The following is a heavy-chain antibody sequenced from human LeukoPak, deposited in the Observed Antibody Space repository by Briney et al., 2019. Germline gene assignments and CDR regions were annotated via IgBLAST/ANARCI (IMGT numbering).Heavy chain of an antibody. CDR3: AKRAVAGTGRAFDY. Sequence: PGGSLRLSCAAPGFTFSSYAMNWVRQAPGKGLEWVSIISSGDNITYYADSVRGRFTISRDNSKNTLYLQMNTLRAEDTAVYYCAKRAVAGTGRAFDYWGQGTLVTVSS. J-gene: IGHJ4*02. CDR1: GFTFSSYA. D-gene: IGHD6-19*01. V-gene: IGHV3-23*01. CDR2: ISSGDNIT.